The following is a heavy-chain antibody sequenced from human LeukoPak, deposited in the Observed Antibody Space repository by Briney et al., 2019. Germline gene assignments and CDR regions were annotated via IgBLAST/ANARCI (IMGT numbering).Heavy chain of an antibody. J-gene: IGHJ6*02. CDR2: IWYDGSNK. Sequence: GGSLRLSCAAPGFTFSSYGMHWVRQAPAKGLEWVAVIWYDGSNKYYADSVKGRFTISRDNSKNTLYLQMNSLRAEDTAVYYCAGDPSNYVGDYYYYGMDVWGQGTTVTVSS. V-gene: IGHV3-33*01. CDR3: AGDPSNYVGDYYYYGMDV. D-gene: IGHD4-11*01. CDR1: GFTFSSYG.